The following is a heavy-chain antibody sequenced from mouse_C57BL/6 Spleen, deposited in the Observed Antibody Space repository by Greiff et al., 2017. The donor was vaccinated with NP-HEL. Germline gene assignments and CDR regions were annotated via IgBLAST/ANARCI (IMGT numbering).Heavy chain of an antibody. V-gene: IGHV1-53*01. Sequence: QVQLQQPGTELVKPGASVKLSCKASGYTFTSYWMHWVKQRPGQGLEWIGNINPSNGGTNYNEKFKSKATLTVDKSSSTAYMQLSSLTSEDSAVYYCARPSIYDGYLYYAMDYWGQGTSVTVSS. CDR2: INPSNGGT. J-gene: IGHJ4*01. CDR1: GYTFTSYW. D-gene: IGHD2-3*01. CDR3: ARPSIYDGYLYYAMDY.